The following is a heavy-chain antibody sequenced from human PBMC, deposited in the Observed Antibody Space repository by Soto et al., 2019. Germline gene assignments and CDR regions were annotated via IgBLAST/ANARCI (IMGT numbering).Heavy chain of an antibody. CDR2: ISSSSVV. J-gene: IGHJ6*03. D-gene: IGHD2-15*01. CDR1: GFTFSSYS. CDR3: ARSYCSGGSCYLLGVDYYYYYMDV. V-gene: IGHV3-48*01. Sequence: GGSLRLSCAASGFTFSSYSMNWVRQAPGKGLEWVSSISSSSVVYYADSVRGRFTISRDSAKNSLSLQMNSLRAEDTAVYYCARSYCSGGSCYLLGVDYYYYYMDVWGKGTTVTVSS.